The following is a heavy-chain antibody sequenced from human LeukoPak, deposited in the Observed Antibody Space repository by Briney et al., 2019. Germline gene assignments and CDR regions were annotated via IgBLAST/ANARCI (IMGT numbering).Heavy chain of an antibody. D-gene: IGHD3-16*01. V-gene: IGHV4-59*01. CDR3: ARLGASI. Sequence: SETLWLTCTVSGGSISSYYWSWIRQPPGKGLEWIGYIYYSGSTNYNPSLKSRVAISVDTSKNQFSLKLSSVTAADTAVYYCARLGASIWGQGTLVTVSS. CDR2: IYYSGST. J-gene: IGHJ4*02. CDR1: GGSISSYY.